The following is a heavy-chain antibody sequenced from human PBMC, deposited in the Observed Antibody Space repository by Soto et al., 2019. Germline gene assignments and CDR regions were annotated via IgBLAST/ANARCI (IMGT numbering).Heavy chain of an antibody. CDR3: ARDWNDGSNAFDI. V-gene: IGHV1-69*13. J-gene: IGHJ3*02. CDR1: GVALSSCA. Sequence: GASVKVSWKASGVALSSCASRWVQQAPGQGLEWMGGIIPIFGTANYAQKFQGRVTITADESTSTAYMELSSLRSEDTAVYYCARDWNDGSNAFDIWGQGTMVTVSS. CDR2: IIPIFGTA. D-gene: IGHD1-1*01.